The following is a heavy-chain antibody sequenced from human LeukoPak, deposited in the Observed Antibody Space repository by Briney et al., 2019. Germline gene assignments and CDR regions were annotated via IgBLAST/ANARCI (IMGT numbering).Heavy chain of an antibody. CDR3: AKDGGSASCYGLCYYYYMDV. J-gene: IGHJ6*03. CDR1: GFDFFSHG. V-gene: IGHV3-30*02. CDR2: MRYDRSET. D-gene: IGHD2-2*01. Sequence: GGSLRLSCEASGFDFFSHGMHWVRQAAGKGLEWVGFMRYDRSETHYADSVKGRFTISRDTSKNTLYLQMNSLRVEDTAVYYCAKDGGSASCYGLCYYYYMDVWGKGTTVTISS.